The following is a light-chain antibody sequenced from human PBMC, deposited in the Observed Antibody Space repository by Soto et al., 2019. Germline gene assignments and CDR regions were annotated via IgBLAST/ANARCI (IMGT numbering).Light chain of an antibody. CDR1: QSISSW. Sequence: DIPMTQSPSTLSASVGDRVTITCRASQSISSWLAWYQQKAGKAPKLLIYDASTLESGVPSRFSGSGSGTEFTLTISSLQPDDFATYYCQQYNSYSLWTFGQGTKVEIK. CDR3: QQYNSYSLWT. V-gene: IGKV1-5*01. J-gene: IGKJ1*01. CDR2: DAS.